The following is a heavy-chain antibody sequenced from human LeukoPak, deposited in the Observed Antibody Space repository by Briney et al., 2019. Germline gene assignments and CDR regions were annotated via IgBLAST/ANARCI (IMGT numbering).Heavy chain of an antibody. CDR2: ISYDGSNK. V-gene: IGHV3-30*18. Sequence: PGGSLRLSCAASGFTFSTYGMYWVRQAPGKGLEWVAVISYDGSNKYYADSVKGRFTISRDNSKNTLYLQMNSLRAEDTAVYYCAKDLSPLVWFVSGSDAFDIWGQGQWSPSLQ. CDR3: AKDLSPLVWFVSGSDAFDI. J-gene: IGHJ3*02. CDR1: GFTFSTYG. D-gene: IGHD3-10*01.